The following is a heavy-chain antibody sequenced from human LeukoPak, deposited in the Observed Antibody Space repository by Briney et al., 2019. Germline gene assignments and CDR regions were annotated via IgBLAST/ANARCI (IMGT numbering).Heavy chain of an antibody. CDR3: ARTLGYCSGTSCSAVGWFDP. J-gene: IGHJ5*02. V-gene: IGHV4-59*01. CDR1: GGSISSYY. CDR2: IYYSGST. D-gene: IGHD2-2*01. Sequence: PSETLSLTCTVSGGSISSYYWSWIRQPPGKGLEWIGYIYYSGSTNYNPSLKSRVTISVDTSKNQFSLKLSSVTAADTAVYYCARTLGYCSGTSCSAVGWFDPWGQGTLVTVSS.